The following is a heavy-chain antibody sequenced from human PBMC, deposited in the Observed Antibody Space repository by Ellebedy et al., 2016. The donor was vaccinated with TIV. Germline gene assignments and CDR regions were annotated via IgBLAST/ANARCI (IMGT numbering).Heavy chain of an antibody. Sequence: SETLSLXCAVYGGSFSGYYWSWIRQPPGKGLEWIGEINHSGSTNYNPSLKSRATLSIDTSKNQFSLRLTSVTAADTAVYYCARLVPDASYSFYHYMDVWGKGSTVTVSS. CDR2: INHSGST. V-gene: IGHV4-34*01. J-gene: IGHJ6*03. D-gene: IGHD2-2*01. CDR1: GGSFSGYY. CDR3: ARLVPDASYSFYHYMDV.